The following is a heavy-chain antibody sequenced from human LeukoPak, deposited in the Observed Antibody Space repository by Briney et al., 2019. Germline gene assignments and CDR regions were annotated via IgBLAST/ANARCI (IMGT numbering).Heavy chain of an antibody. CDR3: ARYQNWFDP. Sequence: SETLSLTCTVSVGSISSYYWSWIRQPPGKGLEWIGYIYYSGSTNYNPSLKSRVTISVDTSKNQFSLKLSSVTAADTAVYYCARYQNWFDPWGQGTLVTVSS. J-gene: IGHJ5*02. V-gene: IGHV4-59*01. CDR2: IYYSGST. CDR1: VGSISSYY.